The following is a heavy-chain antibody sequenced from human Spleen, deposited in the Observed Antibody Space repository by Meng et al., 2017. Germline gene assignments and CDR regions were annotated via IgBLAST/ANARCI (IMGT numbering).Heavy chain of an antibody. D-gene: IGHD5-24*01. J-gene: IGHJ4*02. Sequence: GGSLRLSCAASGFTFSSYWMSWVRQAPGKGLEWVANIKQDGSETHYVDSVKGRFTISRDDAKNSLYLQMNSLRADDTATYYCAKEIRPNDYWGQGTMVTVSS. CDR2: IKQDGSET. V-gene: IGHV3-7*03. CDR1: GFTFSSYW. CDR3: AKEIRPNDY.